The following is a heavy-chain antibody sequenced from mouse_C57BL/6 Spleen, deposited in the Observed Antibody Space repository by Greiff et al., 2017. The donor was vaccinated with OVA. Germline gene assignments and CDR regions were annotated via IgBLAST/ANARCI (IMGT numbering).Heavy chain of an antibody. CDR2: INPNNGGT. J-gene: IGHJ2*01. CDR3: ARGSGDYYGSSHYYFDS. Sequence: VQLQQSGPELVKPGASVKIPCKASGYTFTDYNMDWVKQSHGKSLEWIGDINPNNGGTIYNQKFKGKATLTVDKSSRTAYMELRSLTSEDTAVYYCARGSGDYYGSSHYYFDSWGQGTTLTVSS. CDR1: GYTFTDYN. D-gene: IGHD1-1*01. V-gene: IGHV1-18*01.